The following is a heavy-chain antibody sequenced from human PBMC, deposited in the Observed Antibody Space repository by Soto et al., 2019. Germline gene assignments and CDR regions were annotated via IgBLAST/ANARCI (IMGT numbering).Heavy chain of an antibody. Sequence: SETLSLTCAVYGGSFSGYYWSWIRQPPGKGLEWIGEINHSGSTNYSPSPKSRVTISVDTSKNQFSLKLSSVTAADTAVYYCASTTVTTHRDYWGQGTLVTVSS. D-gene: IGHD4-17*01. CDR2: INHSGST. V-gene: IGHV4-34*01. J-gene: IGHJ4*02. CDR1: GGSFSGYY. CDR3: ASTTVTTHRDY.